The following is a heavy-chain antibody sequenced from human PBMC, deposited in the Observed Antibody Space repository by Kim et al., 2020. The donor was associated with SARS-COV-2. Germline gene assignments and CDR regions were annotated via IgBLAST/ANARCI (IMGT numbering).Heavy chain of an antibody. D-gene: IGHD6-13*01. Sequence: GGSLRLSCAASGFTFSSYGMHWVRQAPGKGLEWVAVIWYDGSNKYYADSVKGRFTISRDNSKNTLYLQMNSLRAEDTAVYYCARDFSTYSSSWDDYWGQGTLVTVSS. CDR1: GFTFSSYG. J-gene: IGHJ4*02. CDR3: ARDFSTYSSSWDDY. V-gene: IGHV3-33*01. CDR2: IWYDGSNK.